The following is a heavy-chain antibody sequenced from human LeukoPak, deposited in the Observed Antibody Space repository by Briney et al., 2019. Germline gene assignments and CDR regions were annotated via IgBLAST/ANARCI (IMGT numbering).Heavy chain of an antibody. V-gene: IGHV3-48*03. CDR1: GFTLSSYE. CDR2: ISSSGSTI. Sequence: RGGSLRLSCAASGFTLSSYEMNWVRQAPGEGREWVSYISSSGSTIYSVDSVKGRFTISRDNAKNSLYLQMNSLRAEDTAVYYCARDERPVYGMDVWGQGTTVTVSS. D-gene: IGHD1-1*01. CDR3: ARDERPVYGMDV. J-gene: IGHJ6*02.